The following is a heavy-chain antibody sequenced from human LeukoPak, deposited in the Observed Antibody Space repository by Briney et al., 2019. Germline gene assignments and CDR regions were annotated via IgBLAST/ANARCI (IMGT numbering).Heavy chain of an antibody. V-gene: IGHV3-53*01. D-gene: IGHD6-13*01. CDR1: GFTVSSTY. J-gene: IGHJ4*02. CDR3: AKGSAGGRPYYFDY. Sequence: GGSLRLSCAASGFTVSSTYMSWVRQSPGKGLEWVSVVYKDGKMFYIDSVKGRFAISRDTSKNTVYLQMNNLRAEDTAVYYCAKGSAGGRPYYFDYWGQGTLVPVSS. CDR2: VYKDGKM.